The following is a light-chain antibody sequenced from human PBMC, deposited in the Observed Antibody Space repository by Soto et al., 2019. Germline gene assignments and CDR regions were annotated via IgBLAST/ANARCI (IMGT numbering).Light chain of an antibody. CDR3: QHYDSYPIT. CDR2: KAS. Sequence: DIQMTQSPSTLSASVGDRVTITCRASQSISSWLAWYQQKPGKAPKLLIYKASSLESGVPSRFSGSGSGTEFTLTISSLRPDDFATYYCQHYDSYPITVGPGTKVDIK. J-gene: IGKJ3*01. CDR1: QSISSW. V-gene: IGKV1-5*03.